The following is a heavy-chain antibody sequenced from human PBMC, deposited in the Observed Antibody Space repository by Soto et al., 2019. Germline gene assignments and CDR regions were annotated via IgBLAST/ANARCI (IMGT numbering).Heavy chain of an antibody. CDR1: GYTFTSHA. CDR2: INAGNGNT. V-gene: IGHV1-3*01. Sequence: QVQLVQSGAEVKKPGASVKVSCKASGYTFTSHAMHWVRQAPGQRLEWMGWINAGNGNTKYSQKFPGRVTITRDTPASTAYMELSSRRSEDTAVYYCARGVIQQLPFFDYWGQGTLVTVSS. J-gene: IGHJ4*02. CDR3: ARGVIQQLPFFDY. D-gene: IGHD6-13*01.